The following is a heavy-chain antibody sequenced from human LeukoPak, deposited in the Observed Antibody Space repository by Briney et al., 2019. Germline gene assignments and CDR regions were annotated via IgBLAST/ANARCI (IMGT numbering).Heavy chain of an antibody. D-gene: IGHD5-12*01. CDR2: ISAYNGNT. CDR1: GYTFTSYG. Sequence: ASVKVSCKASGYTFTSYGISWVRQAPGQGLEWMGWISAYNGNTNYAQELQGRVTMTTDTSTSTAYMELRSLRSDDTAVYYCARRPYDTQRDYYYYMDVWGKGTTVTISS. CDR3: ARRPYDTQRDYYYYMDV. V-gene: IGHV1-18*01. J-gene: IGHJ6*03.